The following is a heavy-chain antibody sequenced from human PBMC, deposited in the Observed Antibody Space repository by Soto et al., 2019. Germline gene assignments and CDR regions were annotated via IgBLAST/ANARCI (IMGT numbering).Heavy chain of an antibody. Sequence: SETLSLTCAVSGGSISSSNWWSWVRQPPGKGLEWIGEIYHSGSTNYNPSLKSRVTISVDKSKNQFSLKLSSVTAADTAVYYCASQYCGGDCYLSGAYYFDYWGQGTLVTVSS. CDR2: IYHSGST. CDR3: ASQYCGGDCYLSGAYYFDY. D-gene: IGHD2-21*02. CDR1: GGSISSSNW. J-gene: IGHJ4*02. V-gene: IGHV4-4*02.